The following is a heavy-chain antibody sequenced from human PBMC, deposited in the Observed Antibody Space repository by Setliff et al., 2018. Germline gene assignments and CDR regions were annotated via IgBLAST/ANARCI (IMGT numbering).Heavy chain of an antibody. D-gene: IGHD3-10*01. V-gene: IGHV1-69-2*01. CDR1: GYTFTDYY. Sequence: ASVKVSCKASGYTFTDYYMHWVQQAPGKGLEWMGRVDAEDGETISAEKFQGRVTITADTSTDTAYRELSSLRSEDTAVYYCATLSKYPYGSGSYMGIRWFDPWGQGTRVTVSS. CDR2: VDAEDGET. J-gene: IGHJ5*02. CDR3: ATLSKYPYGSGSYMGIRWFDP.